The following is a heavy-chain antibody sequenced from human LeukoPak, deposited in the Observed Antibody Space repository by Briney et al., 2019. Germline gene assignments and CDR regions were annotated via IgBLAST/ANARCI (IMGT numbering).Heavy chain of an antibody. Sequence: ASVKVSCKASGGTFSSYAISWVRQAPGQGLELMGRIIPILGIANYAQKFQGRVTITADKSTSTAYMELSSLRSEDTAVYYCARDYDSSGYYYFDYWGQGTLVTVSS. CDR2: IIPILGIA. CDR1: GGTFSSYA. V-gene: IGHV1-69*04. CDR3: ARDYDSSGYYYFDY. J-gene: IGHJ4*02. D-gene: IGHD3-22*01.